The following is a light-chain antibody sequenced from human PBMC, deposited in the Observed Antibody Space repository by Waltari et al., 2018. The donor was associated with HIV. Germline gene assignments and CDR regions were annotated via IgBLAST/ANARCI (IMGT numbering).Light chain of an antibody. CDR3: QQSYITPPYT. CDR2: AAS. CDR1: QSISTY. J-gene: IGKJ2*01. V-gene: IGKV1-39*01. Sequence: DIQMTQSPSSLSASVGDRVTITCRASQSISTYLSWYQQKPGKAPKLLMYAASSLHSGVPSRFSGSGSGTDFTLTISSLQPEDFATYYCQQSYITPPYTFGQGTTLEIK.